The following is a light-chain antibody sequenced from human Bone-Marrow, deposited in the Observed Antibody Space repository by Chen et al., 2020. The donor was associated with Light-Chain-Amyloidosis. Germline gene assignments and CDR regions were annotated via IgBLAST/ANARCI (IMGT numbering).Light chain of an antibody. CDR1: QTISSNY. J-gene: IGKJ4*01. CDR3: QQYGTSPLT. Sequence: EIVLPQSPGTLSLSPGEGVNLSCRASQTISSNYLTWYQQKFGQAPRLLIYGSSSRATGIPDRFTGSGSGTDFTLTINRLEPEDFAMYYCQQYGTSPLTFGGGTKVEIK. CDR2: GSS. V-gene: IGKV3-20*01.